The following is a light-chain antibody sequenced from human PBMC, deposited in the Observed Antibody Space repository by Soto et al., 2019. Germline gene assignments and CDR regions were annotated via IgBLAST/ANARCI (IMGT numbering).Light chain of an antibody. CDR3: LQYDRFPAT. CDR2: SAS. CDR1: LDINNF. Sequence: DIQMTQSPSSLFASVGGRVTITCRASLDINNFLAWFQQKPGKAPKPLIYSASSLQDGVPSRFSGSGSGTHFTLTISSLQPEDFATYFCLQYDRFPATFGGGTRVDIE. V-gene: IGKV1-16*01. J-gene: IGKJ4*01.